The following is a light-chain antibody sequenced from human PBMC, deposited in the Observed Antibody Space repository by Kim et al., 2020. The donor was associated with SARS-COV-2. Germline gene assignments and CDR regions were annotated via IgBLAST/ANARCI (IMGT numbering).Light chain of an antibody. CDR1: TIGSET. V-gene: IGLV3-21*04. CDR2: HAH. J-gene: IGLJ1*01. CDR3: QLWDTPIDHYV. Sequence: PGNTAPISSVYNTIGSETVHWYLQNPGHAPVLLIYHAHDRPSGIPQPFSGSTSGNTATLTISRFEAGDEADYFCQLWDTPIDHYVFATGTKVTVL.